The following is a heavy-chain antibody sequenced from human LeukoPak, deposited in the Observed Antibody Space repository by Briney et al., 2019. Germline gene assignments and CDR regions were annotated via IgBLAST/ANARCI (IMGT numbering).Heavy chain of an antibody. J-gene: IGHJ5*02. CDR1: GGSISSYY. D-gene: IGHD6-13*01. V-gene: IGHV3-23*01. CDR2: ISGSGGST. CDR3: AKEGFTYSSNWFDP. Sequence: ETLSLTCTVSGGSISSYYWSWVRQAPGKGLEWVSAISGSGGSTYYADSVKGRFTISRDNSKNTLYLQMNSLRAEDTAVYYCAKEGFTYSSNWFDPWGQGTLVTVSS.